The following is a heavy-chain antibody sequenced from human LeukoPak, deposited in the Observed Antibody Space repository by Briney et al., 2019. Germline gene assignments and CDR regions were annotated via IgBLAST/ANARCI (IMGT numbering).Heavy chain of an antibody. CDR2: INSDESIT. CDR3: ARGGQSGLGY. J-gene: IGHJ4*02. V-gene: IGHV3-74*01. D-gene: IGHD3-10*01. Sequence: GGSLRLSWAASGFTVSSYWMNWVRQPPGKGLVWVSHINSDESITNYADSVKGRFTISRDNAKNTLYLQMNSLRDDDTAVYYCARGGQSGLGYWGQGTLVTVSS. CDR1: GFTVSSYW.